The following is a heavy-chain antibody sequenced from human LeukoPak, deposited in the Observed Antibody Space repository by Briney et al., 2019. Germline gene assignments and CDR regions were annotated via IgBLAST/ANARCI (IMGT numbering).Heavy chain of an antibody. V-gene: IGHV3-48*03. CDR2: ISSSGSTI. D-gene: IGHD6-13*01. Sequence: GGSLRLSCAASGFTFSSYEMHWVRQAPGKGLEWVSYISSSGSTIYYADSVKGRFTISRDNAKNSLYLQMNSLRAEDTAVYYCARGIDIAAAGDYWGQGTLVTVSS. CDR1: GFTFSSYE. CDR3: ARGIDIAAAGDY. J-gene: IGHJ4*02.